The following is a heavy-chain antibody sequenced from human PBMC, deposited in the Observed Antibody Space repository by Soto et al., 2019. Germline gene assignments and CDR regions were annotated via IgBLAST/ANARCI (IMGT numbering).Heavy chain of an antibody. CDR2: INPNSGGT. J-gene: IGHJ4*02. Sequence: GASVKVSCKASGYTFTGYYMHWVRQAPGQGLEWMGWINPNSGGTNYAQNFQGWVTMTRDTSISTAYMELSRLRSDDTAVYYCARSHCSSTRCYVGSWDYGGQGTLVTVS. V-gene: IGHV1-2*04. D-gene: IGHD2-2*01. CDR3: ARSHCSSTRCYVGSWDY. CDR1: GYTFTGYY.